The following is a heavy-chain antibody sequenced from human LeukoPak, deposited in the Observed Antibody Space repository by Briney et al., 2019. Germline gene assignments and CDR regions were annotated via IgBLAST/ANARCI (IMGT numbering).Heavy chain of an antibody. D-gene: IGHD1-26*01. Sequence: GSSVKVSCKASGGTFSSYAISWARQAPGQGLEWMGGFIPIFGTANYAQKLQGRVTMTTDTSTSTAYMELRSLRSDDTAVYYCERDQGALDAFDIWGQGAMVTVSS. V-gene: IGHV1-69*05. CDR3: ERDQGALDAFDI. J-gene: IGHJ3*02. CDR1: GGTFSSYA. CDR2: FIPIFGTA.